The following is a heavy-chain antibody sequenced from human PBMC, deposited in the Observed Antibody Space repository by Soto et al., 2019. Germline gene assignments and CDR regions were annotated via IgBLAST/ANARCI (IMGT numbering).Heavy chain of an antibody. CDR1: GYTFTGYY. Sequence: ASVKVSCKASGYTFTGYYMHWVRQAPGQGLEWMGWINPNSGGTNYAQKFQGRVTMTRDTSISTAYMELSRLRSDDTAVYYCASPWWVGESYLFDYWTRGTLVTVSP. CDR3: ASPWWVGESYLFDY. V-gene: IGHV1-2*02. D-gene: IGHD2-21*01. CDR2: INPNSGGT. J-gene: IGHJ4*02.